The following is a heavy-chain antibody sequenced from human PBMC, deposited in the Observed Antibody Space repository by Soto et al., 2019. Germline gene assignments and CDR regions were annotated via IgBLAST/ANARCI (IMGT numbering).Heavy chain of an antibody. J-gene: IGHJ5*02. CDR2: IYYSGST. CDR1: GGSISSGGYY. V-gene: IGHV4-31*03. Sequence: SETLSLTCTVSGGSISSGGYYWSWIRQHPGKGLEWIGYIYYSGSTYYNPSLKSRVTISVDTSKNQFSLKLSSVTAADTAVYYCARAVGTQGWLDPWGQGTLVTVSS. CDR3: ARAVGTQGWLDP. D-gene: IGHD6-13*01.